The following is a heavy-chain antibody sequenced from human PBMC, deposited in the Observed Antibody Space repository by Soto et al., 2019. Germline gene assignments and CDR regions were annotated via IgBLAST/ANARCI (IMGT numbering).Heavy chain of an antibody. CDR1: GGTVSSGGYY. D-gene: IGHD2-21*01. CDR3: ASARYAGKLLHD. Sequence: SGTLALACNVSGGTVSSGGYYWGWVRQTAEKCLEWFGYHYHDGSTFYNPALQSRAVRSVDRTKNHLFLDLSSVTAAGTAVYYSASARYAGKLLHDWGPRTLV. V-gene: IGHV4-30-4*01. CDR2: HYHDGST. J-gene: IGHJ4*01.